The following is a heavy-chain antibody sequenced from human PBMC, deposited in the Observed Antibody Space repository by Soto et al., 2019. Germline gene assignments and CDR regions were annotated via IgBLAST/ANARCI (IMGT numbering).Heavy chain of an antibody. Sequence: QGKLVQSGPEVKKPGASVKVSCTASGYSFSCYDITWVRQAPGQGLEWLGWVSTSIRSTMSAEKLQGRLTMTTDTSTTTVYMELRGLTSDDTAVYYCARDSGAALYGEDALDIWGQGTMVSVSS. CDR1: GYSFSCYD. D-gene: IGHD3-10*01. CDR2: VSTSIRST. V-gene: IGHV1-18*04. CDR3: ARDSGAALYGEDALDI. J-gene: IGHJ3*02.